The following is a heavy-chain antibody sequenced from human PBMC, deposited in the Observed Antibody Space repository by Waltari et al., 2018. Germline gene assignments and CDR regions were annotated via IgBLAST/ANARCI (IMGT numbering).Heavy chain of an antibody. J-gene: IGHJ1*01. Sequence: QVQLQQWGAGLLKPSETLSLTCAVYSGSFSGYYWSWIRQPPGKGLEWIGEVNHSGSTNYSPYLKRRVTIAVDTSKNQFSLKLTSVTAADTAVYYCVTQGQSTVPKKYFHHWGQGTLVIVSS. V-gene: IGHV4-34*01. CDR1: SGSFSGYY. CDR3: VTQGQSTVPKKYFHH. CDR2: VNHSGST. D-gene: IGHD4-17*01.